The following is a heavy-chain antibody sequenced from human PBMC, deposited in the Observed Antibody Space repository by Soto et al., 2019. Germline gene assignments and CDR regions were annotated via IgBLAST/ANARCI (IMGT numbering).Heavy chain of an antibody. CDR3: AKSQPSPSSSWYYFDY. CDR2: ISGSGGST. D-gene: IGHD6-13*01. Sequence: HPGGSLRLSCAASGFTFSSYAMSWVRQAPGKGLEWVSAISGSGGSTYYADSVKGRFTISRDNSKNTLYLQMNSLRAEDTAVYYCAKSQPSPSSSWYYFDYWGQGTLVTVSS. J-gene: IGHJ4*02. CDR1: GFTFSSYA. V-gene: IGHV3-23*01.